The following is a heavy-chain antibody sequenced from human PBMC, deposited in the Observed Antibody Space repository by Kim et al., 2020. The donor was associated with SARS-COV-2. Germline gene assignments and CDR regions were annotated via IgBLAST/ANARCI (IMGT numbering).Heavy chain of an antibody. D-gene: IGHD6-19*01. V-gene: IGHV3-21*01. Sequence: GGSLRLSCAASGFTFSSYSMNWVRQAPGKGLEWISFISSSGSYIYYADSMKGRFTISRDNARASLYLQMNSLRAEDTAVYYCARVLTSGWSYFDSWGQG. CDR2: ISSSGSYI. CDR3: ARVLTSGWSYFDS. CDR1: GFTFSSYS. J-gene: IGHJ4*02.